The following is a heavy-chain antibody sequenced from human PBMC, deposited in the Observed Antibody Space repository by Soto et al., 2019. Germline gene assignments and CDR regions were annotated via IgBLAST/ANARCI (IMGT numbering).Heavy chain of an antibody. CDR3: ARSIAAAGTRHDY. CDR1: GGSISSYY. CDR2: IYYSGST. D-gene: IGHD6-13*01. J-gene: IGHJ4*02. Sequence: QVQLQESGPGLVKPSETLSLTCTVSGGSISSYYWSWIRQPPGKGLEWIGYIYYSGSTNYNPSLKSRVTISVDTSKNQLSLKLSSVTAADTAVYYCARSIAAAGTRHDYWGQGTLVTVSS. V-gene: IGHV4-59*01.